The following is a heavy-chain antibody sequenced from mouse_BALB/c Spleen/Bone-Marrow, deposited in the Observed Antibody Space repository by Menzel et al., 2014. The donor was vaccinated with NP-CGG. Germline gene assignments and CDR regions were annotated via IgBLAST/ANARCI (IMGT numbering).Heavy chain of an antibody. V-gene: IGHV1S41*01. CDR2: FAPGSGNT. Sequence: DLVKPGASVKLSCKASGYTFTSYWINWIKQRPGQGLEWIGRFAPGSGNTYYNEMFKGKATLTVDTSSSTAYIQLSSLSSEHSAVYFCARARSTVITTWYFDVWGAGTTVTVSS. CDR1: GYTFTSYW. D-gene: IGHD2-4*01. CDR3: ARARSTVITTWYFDV. J-gene: IGHJ1*01.